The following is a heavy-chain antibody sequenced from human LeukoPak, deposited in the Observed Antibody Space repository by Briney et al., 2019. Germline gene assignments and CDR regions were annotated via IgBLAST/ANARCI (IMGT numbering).Heavy chain of an antibody. D-gene: IGHD2-2*01. Sequence: GGSLRLSCAASGFTVSSNYMSWVRQAPGKGLEWVSVIYSGGSTYYADSVKGRFTISRDNSKNTLYLQMNSLRAEDTAVYYCAKDLRYCSSTSCYSFYDYWGQGTLVTVSS. CDR3: AKDLRYCSSTSCYSFYDY. V-gene: IGHV3-53*01. CDR1: GFTVSSNY. CDR2: IYSGGST. J-gene: IGHJ4*02.